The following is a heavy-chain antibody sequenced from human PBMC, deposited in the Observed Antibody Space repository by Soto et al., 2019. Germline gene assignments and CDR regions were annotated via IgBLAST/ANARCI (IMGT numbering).Heavy chain of an antibody. CDR3: AYWCGGDCYSFDY. CDR2: ISGSGGST. Sequence: EVQLLESGGGLVQPGGSLRLSCAASGFTFSSYAMSWVRQAPGKGLEWVSAISGSGGSTYYADSVKGRFTISRDNSKTTLYMQMNSLRAEDTAVYYCAYWCGGDCYSFDYWGQGTLVTVSS. J-gene: IGHJ4*02. V-gene: IGHV3-23*01. D-gene: IGHD2-21*02. CDR1: GFTFSSYA.